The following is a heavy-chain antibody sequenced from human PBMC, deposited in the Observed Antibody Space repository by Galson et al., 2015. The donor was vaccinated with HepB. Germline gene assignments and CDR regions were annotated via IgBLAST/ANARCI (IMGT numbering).Heavy chain of an antibody. CDR2: IYSGGST. D-gene: IGHD3-10*01. CDR1: GFTVSSNY. Sequence: SLRLSCAASGFTVSSNYMSWVRQAPGKGLEWVSVIYSGGSTYYADSVKGRFTISRDNSKNTLYLQMNSLRAEDTAVYYCARETGVPNYYYYYMDVWGKGTTVTVSS. CDR3: ARETGVPNYYYYYMDV. V-gene: IGHV3-53*01. J-gene: IGHJ6*03.